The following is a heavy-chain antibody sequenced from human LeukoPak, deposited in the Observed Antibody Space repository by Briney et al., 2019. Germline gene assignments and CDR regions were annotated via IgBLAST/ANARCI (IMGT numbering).Heavy chain of an antibody. CDR1: GFTFSSYA. D-gene: IGHD4-17*01. J-gene: IGHJ4*02. V-gene: IGHV3-23*01. Sequence: GGSLRLSCAASGFTFSSYAMSWVRQAPGKGLEWVSAMSGSGGSTYYADSVKGRFTISRDNSKNTLYPQMNSLRAEDTAAYYCAKDSTVTGFYFDYWGQGTLVTVSS. CDR2: MSGSGGST. CDR3: AKDSTVTGFYFDY.